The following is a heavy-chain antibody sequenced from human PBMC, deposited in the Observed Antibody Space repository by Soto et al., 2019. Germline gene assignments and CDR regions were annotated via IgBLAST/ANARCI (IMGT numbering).Heavy chain of an antibody. V-gene: IGHV3-23*01. CDR2: ISGSGGST. Sequence: GGSLRLSCAASGFTFSSYAMSWVRQAPGKGLEWVSAISGSGGSTYYADSVKGRFTISRDNSKNTLYLQMNSLRVEDTAVYYCAKEGPYYYDSSGYHDYWGQGTLVTVSS. D-gene: IGHD3-22*01. CDR1: GFTFSSYA. J-gene: IGHJ4*02. CDR3: AKEGPYYYDSSGYHDY.